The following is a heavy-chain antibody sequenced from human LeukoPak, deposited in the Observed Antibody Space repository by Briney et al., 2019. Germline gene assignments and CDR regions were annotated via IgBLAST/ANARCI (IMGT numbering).Heavy chain of an antibody. Sequence: GGSLRPPCTASGFTFSSSGMHWVRQAPGKGLEWVAVISYDGSNKYYADSVKGRFTMSRDNSKNTLYLQMNSLRAEDTAVYYCARRGYSPWGQGTLVTVSS. CDR3: ARRGYSP. CDR1: GFTFSSSG. V-gene: IGHV3-30*03. CDR2: ISYDGSNK. J-gene: IGHJ5*02. D-gene: IGHD6-13*01.